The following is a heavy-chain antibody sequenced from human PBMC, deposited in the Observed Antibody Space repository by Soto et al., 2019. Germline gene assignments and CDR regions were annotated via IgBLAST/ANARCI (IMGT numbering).Heavy chain of an antibody. CDR1: GFSLSTSGVG. CDR2: IYWDDDE. CDR3: AHKGGRGAGMDV. V-gene: IGHV2-5*05. D-gene: IGHD2-15*01. J-gene: IGHJ6*02. Sequence: QITLKESGPTLVIPTQTLTLTCTFSGFSLSTSGVGVAWIRQSPGKALEWLALIYWDDDERYGPSLKTRLTITKDTSKNQVVLTMTNMDPVDTATYYCAHKGGRGAGMDVWGQGTTVTVSS.